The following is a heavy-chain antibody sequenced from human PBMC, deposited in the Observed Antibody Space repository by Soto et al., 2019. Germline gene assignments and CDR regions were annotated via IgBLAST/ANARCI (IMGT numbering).Heavy chain of an antibody. CDR1: GFTFSSYI. D-gene: IGHD3-10*01. CDR2: ISFSGTYI. CDR3: VRGRAVVDSGYLQY. V-gene: IGHV3-21*01. J-gene: IGHJ1*01. Sequence: GGSLRLSCSASGFTFSSYIMHWVRQAPGKGPEWVSSISFSGTYIYYADFVKGRFTISRDNAKTSLYLQMNSLRPEDTAVYYCVRGRAVVDSGYLQYWGQGTLVTVSS.